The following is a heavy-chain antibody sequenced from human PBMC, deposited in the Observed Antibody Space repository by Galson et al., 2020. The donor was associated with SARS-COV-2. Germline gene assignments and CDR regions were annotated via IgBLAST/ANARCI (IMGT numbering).Heavy chain of an antibody. J-gene: IGHJ4*02. V-gene: IGHV3-21*01. CDR2: ISSTSGYI. CDR1: GFTFSMFS. Sequence: NSGGSLRLSCAASGFTFSMFSMNWVRQAPGKGLEWVSSISSTSGYIYYADSVRGRFTISRDNTKNSLSLQMNSLRAEDTAVYYCARGGGWIAVAESDFSDYYFDVWGQGALVTVAS. D-gene: IGHD6-19*01. CDR3: ARGGGWIAVAESDFSDYYFDV.